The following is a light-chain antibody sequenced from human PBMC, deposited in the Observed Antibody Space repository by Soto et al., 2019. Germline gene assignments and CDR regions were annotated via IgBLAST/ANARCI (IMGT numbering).Light chain of an antibody. Sequence: EIVLTQSPAALSLSPGERATLSCRASQSVSSYLAWYQQKPGQAPRLLIYDASNRSTGIPARFSGSGSGTDFTLTISSLEPEDFAVYYCQQRSNGPLFTFGHGTNVDIK. CDR2: DAS. CDR1: QSVSSY. CDR3: QQRSNGPLFT. J-gene: IGKJ3*01. V-gene: IGKV3-11*01.